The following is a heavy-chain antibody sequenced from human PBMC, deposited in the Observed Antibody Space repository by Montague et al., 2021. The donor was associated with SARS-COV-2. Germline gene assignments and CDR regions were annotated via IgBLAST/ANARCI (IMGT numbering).Heavy chain of an antibody. V-gene: IGHV4-34*01. D-gene: IGHD3-10*01. CDR1: GTSFSGYY. J-gene: IGHJ6*03. CDR3: ARLRDGVVPSPILGVGPYYSYYYMDV. Sequence: SETLSLTCAVHGTSFSGYYWNWIRQPPGKGLEWIGEINHGGNTKYSPSLKSRLTISADTSKNQFSLKLTSVAAADTAVYYCARLRDGVVPSPILGVGPYYSYYYMDVGGRGTTVTVSS. CDR2: INHGGNT.